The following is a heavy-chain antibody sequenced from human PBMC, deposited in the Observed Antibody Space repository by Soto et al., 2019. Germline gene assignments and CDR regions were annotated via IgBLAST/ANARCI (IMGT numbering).Heavy chain of an antibody. CDR3: ANYNIDSGGSGY. V-gene: IGHV3-23*01. CDR1: GFIFSNSG. D-gene: IGHD1-20*01. Sequence: EVQLLEAGGGLAQPGGSLRLSCAASGFIFSNSGMTWVRQAPGKGLEWVSAIGGSDGRTYYADSLKGRFTISRDNSKNTLYLQMNGLRAEDTAVYYCANYNIDSGGSGYWGQGTLVTVSS. CDR2: IGGSDGRT. J-gene: IGHJ4*02.